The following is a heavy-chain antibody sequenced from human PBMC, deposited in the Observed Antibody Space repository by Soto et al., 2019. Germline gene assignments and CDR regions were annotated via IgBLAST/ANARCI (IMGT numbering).Heavy chain of an antibody. Sequence: PGGSLRLSCAGSQFTFSNYWMNWVRQAPGKGLEWVANINQDGSEKYYVDSVKGRFTISRDIAKNSLFLQMNSLRADDTAVHYCARASPGMDVWGQGTTVTVSS. CDR3: ARASPGMDV. CDR2: INQDGSEK. V-gene: IGHV3-7*01. CDR1: QFTFSNYW. J-gene: IGHJ6*02.